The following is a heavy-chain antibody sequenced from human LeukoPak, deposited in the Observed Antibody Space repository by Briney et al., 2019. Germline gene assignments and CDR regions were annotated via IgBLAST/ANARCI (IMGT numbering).Heavy chain of an antibody. J-gene: IGHJ3*02. CDR2: IYPRDSDT. CDR1: GYSFTRYW. Sequence: GESLKISCKGSGYSFTRYWIGWVRQMPGKGLEWMGIIYPRDSDTRYSPSFQGQVTISADKSINTAYLQWSSLKASDTAMYYCTRLDCSTSCYPRDAFDIWGQGTMVTVP. V-gene: IGHV5-51*01. D-gene: IGHD2-2*01. CDR3: TRLDCSTSCYPRDAFDI.